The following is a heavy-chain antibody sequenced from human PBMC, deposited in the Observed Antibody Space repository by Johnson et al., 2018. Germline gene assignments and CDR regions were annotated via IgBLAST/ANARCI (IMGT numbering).Heavy chain of an antibody. CDR3: AREDVSGGGYFQH. V-gene: IGHV3-49*03. J-gene: IGHJ1*01. D-gene: IGHD6-25*01. Sequence: VQLVQSGGGLVQPGRSLRLSCTVSGFTFGDYAMSWFRQAPGKGLEWVGFIRSKAYGVTTEYAASAKGRFTISRDNAKNTLHLQVNSLRAEDTAVYYCAREDVSGGGYFQHWGQGTLVTVSS. CDR2: IRSKAYGVTT. CDR1: GFTFGDYA.